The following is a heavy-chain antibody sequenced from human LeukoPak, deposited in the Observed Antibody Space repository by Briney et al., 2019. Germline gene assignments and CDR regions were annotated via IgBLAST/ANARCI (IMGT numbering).Heavy chain of an antibody. CDR2: IYYSGST. D-gene: IGHD6-19*01. V-gene: IGHV4-39*02. J-gene: IGHJ4*02. CDR3: ARSDSSGWPNYYFDY. CDR1: GGSISSSSYY. Sequence: PSETLSLTCTVSGGSISSSSYYWGWIRQPPGKGLEWIGSIYYSGSTYYNPSLKSRVTISVDTSKNHFSLKLSSVTAADTAVYYCARSDSSGWPNYYFDYWGQGTLVTVSS.